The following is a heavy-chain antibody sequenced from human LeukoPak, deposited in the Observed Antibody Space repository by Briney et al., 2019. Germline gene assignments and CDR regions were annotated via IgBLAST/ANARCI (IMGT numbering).Heavy chain of an antibody. V-gene: IGHV3-64*01. CDR1: GFIXXXXX. J-gene: IGHJ4*02. CDR3: AGAEVVVAPINY. Sequence: GGSLRLSXAASGFIXXXXXXXXVRQAPGKXXXXXXAISSNGXRTYYGNSXKXXXTISRDNSKNTLHLQMASLTVEDTAVYYCAGAEVVVAPINYWGQGTLVTVSS. D-gene: IGHD2-15*01. CDR2: ISSNGXRT.